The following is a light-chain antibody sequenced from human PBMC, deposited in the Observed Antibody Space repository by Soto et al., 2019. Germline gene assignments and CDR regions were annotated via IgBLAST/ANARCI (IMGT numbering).Light chain of an antibody. J-gene: IGLJ1*01. Sequence: QSVLTQPASVSGSPGQSITISRTGTSSDVGSYNLVSWYQQHPGKAPKLMIYEGSKRPSGVSNRFSGSKSGNTASLTISGLQAEDEADYYCCSYAGSSTYAFGTGTRVTVL. CDR3: CSYAGSSTYA. CDR2: EGS. CDR1: SSDVGSYNL. V-gene: IGLV2-23*01.